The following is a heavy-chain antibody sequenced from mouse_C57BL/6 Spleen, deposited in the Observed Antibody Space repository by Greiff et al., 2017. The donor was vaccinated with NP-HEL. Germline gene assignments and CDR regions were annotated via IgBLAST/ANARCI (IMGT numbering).Heavy chain of an antibody. CDR1: GYTFTSYW. CDR2: IDPSDSET. V-gene: IGHV1-52*01. J-gene: IGHJ2*01. Sequence: QVQLQQPGAELVRPGSSVKLSCKASGYTFTSYWMHWVKQRPIQGLEWIGNIDPSDSETHYNQKFKDKATLTVDKSSSTAYMQLSSLTSEDSAVYYCAKGVYYGSSYLDDWGQGTTLTVSS. CDR3: AKGVYYGSSYLDD. D-gene: IGHD1-1*01.